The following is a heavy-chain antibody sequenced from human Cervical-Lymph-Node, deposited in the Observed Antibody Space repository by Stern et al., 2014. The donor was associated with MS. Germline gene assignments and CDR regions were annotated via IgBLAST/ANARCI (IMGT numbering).Heavy chain of an antibody. Sequence: QVQLVQSGAEVKKPGSSVKVSCKASGGSFSNDAISWVRQAPGQGLEWMGGIIPIFCAPNYAQKFQDRITIIADRSTTTVYMELSSLRSEDTAVYYCARGIQSVTLFGVQKAGIFYYNMDVWGQGTTVTVSS. CDR2: IIPIFCAP. CDR1: GGSFSNDA. D-gene: IGHD3-3*01. V-gene: IGHV1-69*06. J-gene: IGHJ6*02. CDR3: ARGIQSVTLFGVQKAGIFYYNMDV.